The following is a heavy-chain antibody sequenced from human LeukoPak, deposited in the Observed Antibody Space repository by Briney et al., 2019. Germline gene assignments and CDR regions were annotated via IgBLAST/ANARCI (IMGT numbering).Heavy chain of an antibody. V-gene: IGHV3-23*01. Sequence: GGSLRLSCAASGFTFSSYAMSWVRQAPGKGLEWVSAISGSGGSTYYADSVKGRFTISRDNSRNTLYLQMNSLRAEDTAVYYCAISANGGNSFWNYWGQGTLVTVSS. J-gene: IGHJ4*02. CDR3: AISANGGNSFWNY. CDR2: ISGSGGST. CDR1: GFTFSSYA. D-gene: IGHD4-23*01.